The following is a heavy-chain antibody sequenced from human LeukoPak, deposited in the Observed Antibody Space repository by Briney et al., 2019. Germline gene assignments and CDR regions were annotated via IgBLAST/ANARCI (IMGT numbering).Heavy chain of an antibody. CDR2: IYYSGST. J-gene: IGHJ4*02. V-gene: IGHV4-39*07. D-gene: IGHD6-19*01. Sequence: SETLSLTCTVSGGSISSSSYYWGWIRQPPGKGLEWIGSIYYSGSTYYNPSLKSRVTISVDTSKNQFSLKLSSVTAADTAVYYCARYGGGWYSWDWGQGTLVTVSS. CDR3: ARYGGGWYSWD. CDR1: GGSISSSSYY.